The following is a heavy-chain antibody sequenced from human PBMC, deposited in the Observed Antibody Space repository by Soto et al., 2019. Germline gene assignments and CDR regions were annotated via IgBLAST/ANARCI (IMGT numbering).Heavy chain of an antibody. D-gene: IGHD6-13*01. CDR1: GGTFSSYA. J-gene: IGHJ6*02. CDR2: IIPIFGTA. CDR3: AREDGIAAAGTDYYYYYGMDV. Sequence: GASVKVSCKASGGTFSSYAISWVRQAPGQGVEWVGGIIPIFGTANYAQKFQGRVTITADESTSTAYMELSSLRSEDTAVYYCAREDGIAAAGTDYYYYYGMDVWGQGTTVTVSS. V-gene: IGHV1-69*13.